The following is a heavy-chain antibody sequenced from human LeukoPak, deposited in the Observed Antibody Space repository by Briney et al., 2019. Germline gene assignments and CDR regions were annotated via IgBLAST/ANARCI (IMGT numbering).Heavy chain of an antibody. CDR2: IIPIFGTA. V-gene: IGHV1-69*06. D-gene: IGHD2-15*01. CDR1: GGTFSSYA. Sequence: SVKVSCKASGGTFSSYAISWARQAPGQGLEWMGGIIPIFGTANYAQKFQGRVTITADKSTSTAYMELSSLRSEDTAVYYCARISTPYCSGGSCPRAFFDYWGQGTLVTVSS. CDR3: ARISTPYCSGGSCPRAFFDY. J-gene: IGHJ4*02.